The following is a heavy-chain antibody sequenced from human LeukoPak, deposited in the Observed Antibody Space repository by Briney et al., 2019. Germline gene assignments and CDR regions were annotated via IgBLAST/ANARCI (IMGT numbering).Heavy chain of an antibody. Sequence: SETLSLTCTVSGCPISSYYWSWVRQPPGKGLEWIGYIYCSGSTNYNPPLKSRVTISVDTSKNQFSLKLSSVTAADTAVYSCARDAPYCSGGSCYRYYYYMDVWGKGTTVTVSS. CDR1: GCPISSYY. CDR3: ARDAPYCSGGSCYRYYYYMDV. D-gene: IGHD2-15*01. V-gene: IGHV4-59*01. J-gene: IGHJ6*03. CDR2: IYCSGST.